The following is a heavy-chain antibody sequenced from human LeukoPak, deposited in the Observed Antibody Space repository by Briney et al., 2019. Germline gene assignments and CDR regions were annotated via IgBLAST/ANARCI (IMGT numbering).Heavy chain of an antibody. CDR3: ARAGLWELPRYAFDI. J-gene: IGHJ3*02. CDR2: ISAYNGHT. V-gene: IGHV1-18*01. Sequence: ASVKVSCKASGYTFTTYGISWVRQAPGQGLEWMGRISAYNGHTNYAQNLQGRVTMTTDTSTSTAYMELRSLRSDDTAVYYCARAGLWELPRYAFDIWGQGTMVTVSS. CDR1: GYTFTTYG. D-gene: IGHD1-26*01.